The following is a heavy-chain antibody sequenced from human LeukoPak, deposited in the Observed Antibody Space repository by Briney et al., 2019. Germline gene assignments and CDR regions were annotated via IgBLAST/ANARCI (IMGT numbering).Heavy chain of an antibody. CDR1: GYSFTSYW. D-gene: IGHD5-24*01. CDR3: ARLRYPSEARWLQLDYYMDV. CDR2: IYPGDSDT. J-gene: IGHJ6*03. V-gene: IGHV5-51*01. Sequence: GESLKISCKGSGYSFTSYWIGWVRQMPGKGLEWMGIIYPGDSDTRYSPSFQGQVTISADKSISTAYLQWSSLKASDTAMYYCARLRYPSEARWLQLDYYMDVWGKGTTVTVSS.